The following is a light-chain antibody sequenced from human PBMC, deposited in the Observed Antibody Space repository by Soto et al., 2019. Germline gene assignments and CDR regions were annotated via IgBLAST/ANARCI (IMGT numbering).Light chain of an antibody. V-gene: IGKV2-28*01. J-gene: IGKJ4*01. Sequence: DIVMTQSPLSLPVTPGEPASISCRSSQSLLHSNGYNYLDWYLQKPGQSPQLLIYLGSNRASGVPDRFSGSGSGTDFTLKISRVEAEDVGVYXXMQALQTPPTFGGGTKVEIK. CDR2: LGS. CDR1: QSLLHSNGYNY. CDR3: MQALQTPPT.